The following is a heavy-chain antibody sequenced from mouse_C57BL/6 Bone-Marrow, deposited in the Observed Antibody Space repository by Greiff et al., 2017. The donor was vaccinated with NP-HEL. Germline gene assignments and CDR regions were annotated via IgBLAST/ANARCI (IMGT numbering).Heavy chain of an antibody. D-gene: IGHD1-1*01. CDR2: IDPSDSYT. Sequence: GAELVMPGASVKLSCKASGYTFTSYWMHWVKQRPGQGLEWIGEIDPSDSYTNYNQKFKGKSTLTVDKSSSTAYMQLSSLTSEDSAVYYCARGEGTCYYGSNYFDYWGQGTTLTVSS. J-gene: IGHJ2*01. CDR3: ARGEGTCYYGSNYFDY. V-gene: IGHV1-69*01. CDR1: GYTFTSYW.